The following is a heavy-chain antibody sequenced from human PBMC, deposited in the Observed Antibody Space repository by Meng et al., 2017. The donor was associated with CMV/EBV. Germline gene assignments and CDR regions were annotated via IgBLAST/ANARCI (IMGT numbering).Heavy chain of an antibody. J-gene: IGHJ4*02. D-gene: IGHD2-8*02. CDR1: RFVFSNYE. CDR3: ARVVVCSSSGVDY. CDR2: ISSSGSTI. Sequence: GGSLRLSCVVSRFVFSNYEMNWVRQAPGKGLEWLSSISSSGSTIHYADSVKGRFTISRDNAKNSLYLQMNSLRAEDSGIYYCARVVVCSSSGVDYWGQGTLVTVSS. V-gene: IGHV3-48*03.